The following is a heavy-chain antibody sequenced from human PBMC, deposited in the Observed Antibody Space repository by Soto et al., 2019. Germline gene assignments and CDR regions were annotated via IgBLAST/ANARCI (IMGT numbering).Heavy chain of an antibody. D-gene: IGHD3-9*01. CDR3: AKEMWGWGYDIFGVDISFDH. CDR2: ISNIGGQT. CDR1: GFTFENYA. J-gene: IGHJ4*02. Sequence: EVQLLQSGGGLVQPGGSLRLSCEVSGFTFENYAMNWVRRAPGKGLEWVSSISNIGGQTYYAESVKGRFTISRDMSKKTVHRRMNNLRADDTGVYFCAKEMWGWGYDIFGVDISFDHWCQGTPVTVSS. V-gene: IGHV3-23*01.